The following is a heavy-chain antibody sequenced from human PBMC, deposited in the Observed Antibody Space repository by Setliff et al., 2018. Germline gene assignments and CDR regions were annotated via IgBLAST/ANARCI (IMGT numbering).Heavy chain of an antibody. J-gene: IGHJ3*02. CDR3: AKGGDWDDQHYAFDI. D-gene: IGHD1-1*01. CDR1: GFTFSDYY. V-gene: IGHV3-11*03. CDR2: VTTTGGFT. Sequence: GGSLRLSCAASGFTFSDYYMSWIRQAPGKGLEWLSHVTTTGGFTKEADSVRGRFSVSRDNSKKSVYLQINDLRAEDTALYFCAKGGDWDDQHYAFDIWGQGTMVTVSS.